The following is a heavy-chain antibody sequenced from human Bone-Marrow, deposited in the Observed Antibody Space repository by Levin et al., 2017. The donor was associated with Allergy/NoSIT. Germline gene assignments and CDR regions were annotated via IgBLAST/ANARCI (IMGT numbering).Heavy chain of an antibody. CDR3: ATYIAAAGGNFDY. CDR2: ISGSGDST. CDR1: GFTFSSYA. Sequence: ETLSLTCAASGFTFSSYAMSWVRQAPGKGLEWVSAISGSGDSTYYADSVKGRFTISRDNSKNTLYLQMNSLRAEDTAVYYCATYIAAAGGNFDYWGQGTLVTVSS. J-gene: IGHJ4*02. V-gene: IGHV3-23*01. D-gene: IGHD6-13*01.